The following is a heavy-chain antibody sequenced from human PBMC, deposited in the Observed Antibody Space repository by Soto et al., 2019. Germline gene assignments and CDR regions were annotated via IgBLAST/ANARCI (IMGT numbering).Heavy chain of an antibody. CDR1: GFTFNNAW. V-gene: IGHV3-15*01. CDR3: ATDHYGSGSFPSYYYYGLDV. Sequence: PGGSLRLSCAASGFTFNNAWMTWVRQAPGKGLEWVGRIKSRTDGGTTDYAAPVKGRFTFSRDDSKTTLYLQMNSLNTEDTAVYYCATDHYGSGSFPSYYYYGLDVWGQGTTVTVSS. CDR2: IKSRTDGGTT. D-gene: IGHD3-10*01. J-gene: IGHJ6*02.